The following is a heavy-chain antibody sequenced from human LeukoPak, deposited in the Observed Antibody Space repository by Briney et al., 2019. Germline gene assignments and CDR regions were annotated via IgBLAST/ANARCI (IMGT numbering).Heavy chain of an antibody. D-gene: IGHD6-19*01. J-gene: IGHJ4*02. CDR1: GFTFSSYS. Sequence: GGSLRLSCAASGFTFSSYSMNWVRQAPGKGLQWVSSISSSSSYIYYADSVKGRFTIYRDNAKNSLYLQMNSLRADDTAVYYCASPLSRAVAGPFGYWGQGTLVTVSS. CDR3: ASPLSRAVAGPFGY. CDR2: ISSSSSYI. V-gene: IGHV3-21*01.